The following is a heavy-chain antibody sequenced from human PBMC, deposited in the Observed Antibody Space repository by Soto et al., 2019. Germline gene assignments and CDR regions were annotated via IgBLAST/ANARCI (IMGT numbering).Heavy chain of an antibody. V-gene: IGHV1-2*02. CDR2: IDPKNGDT. CDR1: GYTFTGYS. D-gene: IGHD3-10*01. CDR3: ARVWDLTMVPRADD. Sequence: GASVKVSCKASGYTFTGYSIHWVRQAPGQGLEWMGWIDPKNGDTNTAQKFQGRVTITRDTSITTAYMELTSLRSDDTAIYYCARVWDLTMVPRADDWGQGSLVTVSS. J-gene: IGHJ4*02.